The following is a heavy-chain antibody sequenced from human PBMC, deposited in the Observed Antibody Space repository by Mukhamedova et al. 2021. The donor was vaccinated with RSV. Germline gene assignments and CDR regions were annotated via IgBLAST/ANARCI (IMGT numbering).Heavy chain of an antibody. CDR1: SYG. V-gene: IGHV3-30*18. CDR3: AKDPPYSSGWYDY. D-gene: IGHD6-19*01. J-gene: IGHJ4*02. Sequence: SYGMHWVRQAPGKGLEWVAVISYDGSNKYYADSVKGRFTISRDNSKNTLYLQMNSLRAEDTAVYYCAKDPPYSSGWYDYWGQGT. CDR2: ISYDGSNK.